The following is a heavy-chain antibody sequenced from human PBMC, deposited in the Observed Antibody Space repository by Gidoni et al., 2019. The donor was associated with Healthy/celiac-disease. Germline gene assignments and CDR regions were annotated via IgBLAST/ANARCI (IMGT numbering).Heavy chain of an antibody. J-gene: IGHJ3*02. CDR2: IYYSGST. CDR1: GGSISSSSYY. CDR3: ARRDNWNDGPHDAFDI. Sequence: QLQLQESGPGLVQPSETLSLTCTVSGGSISSSSYYWGWIRQPPGKGLEWIGSIYYSGSTYYNPSLKSRVTISVDTSKNQFSLKLSSVTAADTAVYYCARRDNWNDGPHDAFDIWGQGTMVTVSS. V-gene: IGHV4-39*07. D-gene: IGHD1-20*01.